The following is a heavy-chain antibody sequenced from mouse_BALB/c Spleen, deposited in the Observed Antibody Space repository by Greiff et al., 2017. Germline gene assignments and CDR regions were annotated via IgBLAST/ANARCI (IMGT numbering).Heavy chain of an antibody. V-gene: IGHV1-69*01. J-gene: IGHJ2*01. CDR3: ALVGGTFYFDY. Sequence: QVQLQQPGAELVMPGASVKMSCKASGYTFTDYWMHWVKQRPGQGLEWIGAIDTSDSYTSYNQKFKGKATLTVDESSSTAYMQLSSLTSEDSAVYYCALVGGTFYFDYWGQGTTLTVSS. D-gene: IGHD2-10*02. CDR1: GYTFTDYW. CDR2: IDTSDSYT.